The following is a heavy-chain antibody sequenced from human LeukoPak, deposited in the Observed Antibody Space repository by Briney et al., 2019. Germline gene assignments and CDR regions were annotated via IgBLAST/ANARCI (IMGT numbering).Heavy chain of an antibody. CDR2: ISNSSSYT. CDR1: GFTFSDYY. Sequence: NPGGSLRLSCAASGFTFSDYYMSWIRQAPGKGLEWVSYISNSSSYTNYADSVKGRFTISRDNAKKSLYLQMNSLRVEDTASYYCARGGRDGGRFDYWGQGTLVTVSS. D-gene: IGHD4-23*01. J-gene: IGHJ4*02. CDR3: ARGGRDGGRFDY. V-gene: IGHV3-11*06.